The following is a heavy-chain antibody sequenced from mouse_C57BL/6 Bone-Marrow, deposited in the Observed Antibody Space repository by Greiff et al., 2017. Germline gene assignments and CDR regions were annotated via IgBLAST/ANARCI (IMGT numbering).Heavy chain of an antibody. CDR1: GYKFTGYW. J-gene: IGHJ4*01. CDR2: ILPGRGST. Sequence: VQLQQSGAELMKPGASVKLSCKATGYKFTGYWIEWVKQRPGHGLEWIGEILPGRGSTNSNEKFKGKATFTAETSSNTAYMQLSSLTTEDSAIYYCAGRYYDYGYAMYYCGQGTSVTVSS. D-gene: IGHD1-1*01. CDR3: AGRYYDYGYAMYY. V-gene: IGHV1-9*01.